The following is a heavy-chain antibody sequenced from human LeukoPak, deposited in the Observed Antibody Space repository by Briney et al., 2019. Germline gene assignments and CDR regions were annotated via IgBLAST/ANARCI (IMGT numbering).Heavy chain of an antibody. CDR2: ISGGGEAR. D-gene: IGHD5-18*01. CDR1: GFTFSLYE. V-gene: IGHV3-48*03. Sequence: GGSLRLSCAASGFTFSLYEMNWVRQAPVKGLEWVSYISGGGEARYYADSVKGRFTISRDNGKNSLYLQMNSLRDEDTAVYYCARDGLHTAQFDHWGQGTLVTVSS. J-gene: IGHJ4*02. CDR3: ARDGLHTAQFDH.